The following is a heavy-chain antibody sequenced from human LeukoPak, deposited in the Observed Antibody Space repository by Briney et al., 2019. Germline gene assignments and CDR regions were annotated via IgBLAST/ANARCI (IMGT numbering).Heavy chain of an antibody. CDR2: IYPGDSDT. CDR3: ARQTPVDTAMVTSMDY. CDR1: GYSFTSYW. V-gene: IGHV5-51*01. D-gene: IGHD5-18*01. J-gene: IGHJ4*02. Sequence: GEPLKISWKGSGYSFTSYWIGWVRQMPGKGLEWMGIIYPGDSDTRYSPSFQGQVTISADKSISTAYLQWSSLKASDTAMYYCARQTPVDTAMVTSMDYWGQGTLVTVSS.